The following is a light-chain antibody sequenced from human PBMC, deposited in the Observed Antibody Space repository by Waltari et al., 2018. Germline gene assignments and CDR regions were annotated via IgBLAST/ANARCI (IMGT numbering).Light chain of an antibody. V-gene: IGKV1-33*01. CDR2: SAS. CDR3: QQYDNFPYS. CDR1: QGINNY. Sequence: DIQMTQSQSSLPASVGHRVTITCRASQGINNYLSWYQQKPGKAPKRLIYSASSLESGVPSRFSGSGSGTDYTLTISSLQPEDIATYYCQQYDNFPYSFGQGTKVEIK. J-gene: IGKJ2*03.